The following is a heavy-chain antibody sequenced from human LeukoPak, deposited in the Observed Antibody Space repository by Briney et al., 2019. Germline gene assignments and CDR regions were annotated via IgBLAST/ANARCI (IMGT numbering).Heavy chain of an antibody. CDR2: VSADKGIR. D-gene: IGHD7-27*01. Sequence: GASVKVSCKASGYTFTDYGFTWVRQAPGQGLEWIGWVSADKGIRSYAKNLQGRVTMTTDTSTTTAYMELRSLRSDDSAVYFCVREDRSLPLGAYWGQGTLVTVSS. CDR3: VREDRSLPLGAY. CDR1: GYTFTDYG. V-gene: IGHV1-18*01. J-gene: IGHJ4*02.